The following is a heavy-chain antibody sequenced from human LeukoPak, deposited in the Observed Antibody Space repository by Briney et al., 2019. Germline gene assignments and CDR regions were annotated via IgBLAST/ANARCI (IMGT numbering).Heavy chain of an antibody. CDR2: INPNSGGT. D-gene: IGHD3-22*01. V-gene: IGHV1-2*02. CDR1: GYTFTGYY. J-gene: IGHJ5*02. Sequence: ASVKVSCKASGYTFTGYYMHWVRQAPGQGLEWMGWINPNSGGTNYAQKFQGRVTMTRDTSISTAYMELSRLRSDDTAVYYCAREPKDCYDSSGYYYVWFDPWGQGTLVTVSS. CDR3: AREPKDCYDSSGYYYVWFDP.